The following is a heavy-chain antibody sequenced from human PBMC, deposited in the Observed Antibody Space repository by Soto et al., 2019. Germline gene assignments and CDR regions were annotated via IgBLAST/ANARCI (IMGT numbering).Heavy chain of an antibody. V-gene: IGHV4-31*03. D-gene: IGHD1-20*01. CDR1: GGSISSGGYY. CDR2: IYYSGST. J-gene: IGHJ3*02. Sequence: QVQLQESGPGLVKPSQTLSLTCTVSGGSISSGGYYWSWIRQHPGKGLEWIGYIYYSGSTYYNPSLKSRVTISVDTSKNQFSLKLSSVTAADTAVYYCARETSTFGDNWNDGDAFDIWGQGTMVTVSS. CDR3: ARETSTFGDNWNDGDAFDI.